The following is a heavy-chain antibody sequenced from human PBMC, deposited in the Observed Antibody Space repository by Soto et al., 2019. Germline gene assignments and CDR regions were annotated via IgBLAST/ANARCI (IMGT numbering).Heavy chain of an antibody. CDR2: ISSSGSTI. V-gene: IGHV3-11*01. CDR1: GVSFSDYY. J-gene: IGHJ4*02. Sequence: GGSMRLSCAASGVSFSDYYMSWLRQAPGKGLERGPYISSSGSTIYYADSVKGRFTISRDSAKKSLYLQMKSLRAEDTAMYYCATQYYDILTGYYYFHYWGQGTQVTVSS. D-gene: IGHD3-9*01. CDR3: ATQYYDILTGYYYFHY.